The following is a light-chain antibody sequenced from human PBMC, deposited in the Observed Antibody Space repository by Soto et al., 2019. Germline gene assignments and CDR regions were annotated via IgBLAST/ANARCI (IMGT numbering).Light chain of an antibody. Sequence: QSALTQPASVSGSPGQSITISCTGTSSDVGGYNYVSWFQQSPGKAPKVMIYEVTNRPSGVSNRFSGSKSGNTASLTISGLQAEDEADYYCLAYAGKSSWVFGGGTKLTVL. V-gene: IGLV2-14*01. CDR2: EVT. CDR1: SSDVGGYNY. J-gene: IGLJ3*02. CDR3: LAYAGKSSWV.